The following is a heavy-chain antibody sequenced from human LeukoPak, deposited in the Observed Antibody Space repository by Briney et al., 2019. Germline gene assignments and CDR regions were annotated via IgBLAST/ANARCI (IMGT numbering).Heavy chain of an antibody. J-gene: IGHJ4*02. Sequence: ASVRVSCTASGGTFSSYAISGVRQAPGQGLEWRGEIIPIFGTANYAQKFQGRVTITADESTSTAYMELSSLRSEDTGGYYCARDATSGGSYGYWRQGTMVSVPS. D-gene: IGHD1-26*01. CDR1: GGTFSSYA. V-gene: IGHV1-69*13. CDR2: IIPIFGTA. CDR3: ARDATSGGSYGY.